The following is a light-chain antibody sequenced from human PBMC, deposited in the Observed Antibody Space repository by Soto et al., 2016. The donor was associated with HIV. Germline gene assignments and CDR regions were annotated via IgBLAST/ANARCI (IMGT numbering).Light chain of an antibody. V-gene: IGKV1-NL1*01. CDR2: AAS. J-gene: IGKJ3*01. CDR1: QAISNS. Sequence: DIQMTQSPSSLSASVGDRVTITCRASQAISNSLAWYQQKLGKAPKLLLYAASRLESGVPSRFSGSGSGTDHTLTISSLQPEDFATYYCQQYYGTLFTFGPGTKVDIK. CDR3: QQYYGTLFT.